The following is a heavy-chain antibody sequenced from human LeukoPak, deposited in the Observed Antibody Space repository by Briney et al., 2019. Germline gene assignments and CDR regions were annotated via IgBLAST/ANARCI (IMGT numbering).Heavy chain of an antibody. CDR1: GFTLSTYW. J-gene: IGHJ4*02. V-gene: IGHV3-74*01. Sequence: GVSLRLSCAASGFTLSTYWMHWVRQGPGKGLVWVSCINSDGSRTIYADSVKGRFTISRDNAKNTLYLQMNTLRVEDTAVYYCARGSWSAADTNIDYWGQGTLVTASS. CDR2: INSDGSRT. D-gene: IGHD6-13*01. CDR3: ARGSWSAADTNIDY.